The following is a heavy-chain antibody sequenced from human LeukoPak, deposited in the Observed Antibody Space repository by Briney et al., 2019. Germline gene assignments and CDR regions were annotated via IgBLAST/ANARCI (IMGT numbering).Heavy chain of an antibody. J-gene: IGHJ6*03. CDR3: ARAAIDGGYYMDV. CDR1: GGSITSHY. CDR2: MYYSWLS. D-gene: IGHD2-15*01. V-gene: IGHV4-59*11. Sequence: SETLSLTCTVSGGSITSHYWSWIRQPPGKRLELIGYMYYSWLSNYNPSVKSRVTISIDTSKNQFSLKLSSVTAADTAVYYCARAAIDGGYYMDVWGRGTTVTVSS.